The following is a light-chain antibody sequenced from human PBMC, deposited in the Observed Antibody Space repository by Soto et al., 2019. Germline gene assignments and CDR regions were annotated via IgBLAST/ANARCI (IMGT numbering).Light chain of an antibody. V-gene: IGKV3-11*01. CDR1: QGVSY. J-gene: IGKJ5*01. Sequence: EIVLTQSPGTLSLFPGERATLSCLASQGVSYLAWYQQKPGQAPRLLIYGASLRATGIPDRFSGSGSGTDFTLNISTVEPEDFAVYYCQQYNNWPPINLGQGTRLEI. CDR3: QQYNNWPPIN. CDR2: GAS.